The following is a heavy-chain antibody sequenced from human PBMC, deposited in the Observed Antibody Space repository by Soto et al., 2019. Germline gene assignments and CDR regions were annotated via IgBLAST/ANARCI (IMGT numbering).Heavy chain of an antibody. CDR2: ISYDGRSK. V-gene: IGHV3-30*18. D-gene: IGHD4-17*01. Sequence: QVQLVESGGGVVQPGRSLRLSCEASGFTFSIYGMHWVRLAPGKGLEWVAVISYDGRSKYYSDSVKGRFAISRDDSKSTLYLQMNSLTVEDSAMYYFAKGLNYGDYWGQGTLVTVSS. J-gene: IGHJ4*02. CDR1: GFTFSIYG. CDR3: AKGLNYGDY.